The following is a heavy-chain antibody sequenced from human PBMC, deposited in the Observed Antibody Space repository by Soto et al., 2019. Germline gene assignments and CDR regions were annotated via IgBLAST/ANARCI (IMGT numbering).Heavy chain of an antibody. D-gene: IGHD3-10*01. CDR2: IDPSDSYT. J-gene: IGHJ6*02. CDR3: ARLMGWEVRGAARYYYYGMDV. Sequence: PGESLKISCKGSGYSFTSYWISWVRQMPGKGLEWMGRIDPSDSYTNYSPSFQGHVTISADKSISTAYLQWSSLKASDTAMYYCARLMGWEVRGAARYYYYGMDVWGQGTTVTVSS. CDR1: GYSFTSYW. V-gene: IGHV5-10-1*01.